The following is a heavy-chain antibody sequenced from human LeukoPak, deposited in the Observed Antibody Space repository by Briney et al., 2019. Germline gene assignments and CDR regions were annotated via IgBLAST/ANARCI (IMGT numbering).Heavy chain of an antibody. D-gene: IGHD3-3*01. J-gene: IGHJ4*02. CDR2: INWNGGST. V-gene: IGHV3-20*04. Sequence: PGGSLRLSCAASGFTFDDYGMSWVRQAPGKGLEWVSGINWNGGSTGYADSVKGRFTISRDNAKNSLYLQMNSLRAEDTALYYCARLHYDFWRVDYFDYWGQGTLVTVSS. CDR3: ARLHYDFWRVDYFDY. CDR1: GFTFDDYG.